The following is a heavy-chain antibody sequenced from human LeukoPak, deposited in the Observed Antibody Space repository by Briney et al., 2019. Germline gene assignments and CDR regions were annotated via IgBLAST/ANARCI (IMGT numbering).Heavy chain of an antibody. CDR1: GFTFSDYY. J-gene: IGHJ6*03. D-gene: IGHD6-13*01. CDR2: ISSSGSTI. V-gene: IGHV3-11*04. Sequence: GGSLRLSCAASGFTFSDYYMSWIRQAPGKGLEWVSYISSSGSTIYYADSVKGRFTISRDNAKNSLYLQMNSLRAEDTAVYYCARDLIAAAGMGYYYYMDVWGKGTTVTVSS. CDR3: ARDLIAAAGMGYYYYMDV.